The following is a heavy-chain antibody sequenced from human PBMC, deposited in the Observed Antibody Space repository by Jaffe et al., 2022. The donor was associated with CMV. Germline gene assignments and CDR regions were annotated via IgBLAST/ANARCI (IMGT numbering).Heavy chain of an antibody. Sequence: EVQLVESGGGLVKPGGSLRLSCAASGFTFSSYSMNWVRQAPGKGLEWVSSISSSSSYIYYADSVKGRFTISRDNAKNSLYLQMNSLRAEDTAVYYCARERLWGPETPLHTYYYYGMDVWGQGTTVTVSS. V-gene: IGHV3-21*01. J-gene: IGHJ6*02. D-gene: IGHD3-16*01. CDR2: ISSSSSYI. CDR3: ARERLWGPETPLHTYYYYGMDV. CDR1: GFTFSSYS.